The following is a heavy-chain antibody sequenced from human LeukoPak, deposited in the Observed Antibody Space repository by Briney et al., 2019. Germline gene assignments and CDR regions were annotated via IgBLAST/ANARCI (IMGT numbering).Heavy chain of an antibody. J-gene: IGHJ6*03. V-gene: IGHV3-20*01. Sequence: GGSLRLSCAASGFTFDDYGMSWVRQAPGKGLEWVSGINWNGGSTGYADSVKGRFTISRDNAKNSLYLQMNSLRAEDTALYHCARDRSSSLDMDVWGKGTTVTISS. CDR3: ARDRSSSLDMDV. CDR2: INWNGGST. D-gene: IGHD6-13*01. CDR1: GFTFDDYG.